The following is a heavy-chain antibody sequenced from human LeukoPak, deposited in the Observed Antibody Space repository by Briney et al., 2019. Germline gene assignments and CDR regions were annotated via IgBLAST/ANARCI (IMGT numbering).Heavy chain of an antibody. Sequence: ASVKVSCKASGYTFTSYDINWVRQATGQGLEWMGWMNPNSGNTGYAQKFQGRVTMTRDTSISTAYMELSRLRSDDTAVYYCARDRIAAAVPFDPWGQGTLVTVSS. D-gene: IGHD6-13*01. CDR2: MNPNSGNT. CDR3: ARDRIAAAVPFDP. CDR1: GYTFTSYD. V-gene: IGHV1-8*01. J-gene: IGHJ5*02.